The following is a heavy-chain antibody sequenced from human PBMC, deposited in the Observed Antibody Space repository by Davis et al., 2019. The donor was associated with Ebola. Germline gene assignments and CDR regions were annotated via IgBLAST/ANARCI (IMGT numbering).Heavy chain of an antibody. CDR3: ATDADYDEDFDY. CDR1: GFTSGCCA. CDR2: IGSSSNGR. Sequence: PGGSLRLSCTASGFTSGCCAMNWVRQAPGKGLEWVSGIGSSSNGRHYADSVKGRFSISRDNAKDTVHLQMDSLRDEDTAVYYCATDADYDEDFDYWGQGTLVTVSS. J-gene: IGHJ4*02. D-gene: IGHD3-22*01. V-gene: IGHV3-23*03.